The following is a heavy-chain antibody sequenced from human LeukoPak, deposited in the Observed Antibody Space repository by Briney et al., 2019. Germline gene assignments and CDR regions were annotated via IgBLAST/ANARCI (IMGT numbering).Heavy chain of an antibody. J-gene: IGHJ4*02. CDR2: IYYSGST. D-gene: IGHD6-19*01. V-gene: IGHV4-59*01. CDR1: GGSISSYY. CDR3: AREYRGFTPGWFDD. Sequence: SETLSLTCTVSGGSISSYYWSWIRQPPGKGLEWIGYIYYSGSTNYNPSLKSRVTISVDTSRDQFSLRLSSVTAADTAVYFCAREYRGFTPGWFDDWGQGTLVTVSS.